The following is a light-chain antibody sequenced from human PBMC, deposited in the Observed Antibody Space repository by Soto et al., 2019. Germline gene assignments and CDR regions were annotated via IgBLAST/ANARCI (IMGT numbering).Light chain of an antibody. CDR3: SSYTSSSTLGV. CDR1: SSDVGGYNY. Sequence: LTQPASVSGSPGQSITISCTGTSSDVGGYNYVSWYQQHPGKAPKLMIYEVSNRPSGVSNRFSGSKSGNTASLTISGLQAEDEADYYCSSYTSSSTLGVFGTGTKVTVL. CDR2: EVS. J-gene: IGLJ1*01. V-gene: IGLV2-14*01.